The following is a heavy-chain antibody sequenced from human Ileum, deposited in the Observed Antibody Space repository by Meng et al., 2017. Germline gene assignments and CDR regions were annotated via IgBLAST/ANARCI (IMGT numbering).Heavy chain of an antibody. CDR1: GDSLIAYN. CDR3: ARQTATYPSNWFDP. V-gene: IGHV4-59*08. D-gene: IGHD2-21*02. Sequence: QLRLQESGPGLVKPSETLSLTSCVSGDSLIAYNWNWIRQAPGKGLEWLGYVFDGEAPNYNPSLQSRLTISMDKSANQFSLRLNSVTAADTAVYYSARQTATYPSNWFDPWGQGILVTVSS. CDR2: VFDGEAP. J-gene: IGHJ5*02.